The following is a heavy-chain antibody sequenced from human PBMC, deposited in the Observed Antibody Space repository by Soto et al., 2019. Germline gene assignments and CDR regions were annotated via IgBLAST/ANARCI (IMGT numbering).Heavy chain of an antibody. CDR1: GFIFSDYY. CDR3: ARGRMAVSSRSSDY. Sequence: GGSLRLSCAASGFIFSDYYMSWIRQAPGKGLEWISFISTSGNTTYYADSVKGRFTISRDNAEKSLYLQMNSLRAEDTAIYYCARGRMAVSSRSSDYWGQGTLVTVSS. J-gene: IGHJ4*02. V-gene: IGHV3-11*01. D-gene: IGHD6-19*01. CDR2: ISTSGNTT.